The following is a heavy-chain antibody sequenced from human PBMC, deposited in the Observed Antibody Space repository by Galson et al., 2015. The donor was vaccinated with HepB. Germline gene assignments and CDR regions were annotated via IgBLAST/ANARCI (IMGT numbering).Heavy chain of an antibody. Sequence: SLRPSCAASGFTFSSSAMSWVRQAPGKGLEWVSTISYSGGSTWYGDTVKGRFTTSRDNSKNTLYLQMNSLRAEDTAVYYCAGNKPRKTRTAEGGYFDYWGQGTLVTVSS. CDR2: ISYSGGST. D-gene: IGHD1-14*01. CDR3: AGNKPRKTRTAEGGYFDY. V-gene: IGHV3-23*01. CDR1: GFTFSSSA. J-gene: IGHJ4*02.